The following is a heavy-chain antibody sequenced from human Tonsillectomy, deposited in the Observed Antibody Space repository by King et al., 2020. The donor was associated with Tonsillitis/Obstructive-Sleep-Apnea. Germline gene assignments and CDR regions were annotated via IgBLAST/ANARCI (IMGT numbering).Heavy chain of an antibody. J-gene: IGHJ4*02. Sequence: VQLVESGGGLVQRGGSLRLSCAASGFTFSNYWMSWVRQAPGKGLEWVANIKQEGSENYFVDFVKGRFTISRDNAKNSLYLPMNSLRAEDTAVYYCARSRLAVTHTGVSFRYWGQGTLVTVSS. V-gene: IGHV3-7*04. CDR3: ARSRLAVTHTGVSFRY. CDR1: GFTFSNYW. D-gene: IGHD6-19*01. CDR2: IKQEGSEN.